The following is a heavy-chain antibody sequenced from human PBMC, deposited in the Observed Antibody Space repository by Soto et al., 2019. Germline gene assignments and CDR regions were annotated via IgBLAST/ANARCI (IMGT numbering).Heavy chain of an antibody. CDR2: INESGSET. Sequence: GGSLRLSCAASGFTFSSYAMTWVRQAPGKGLEWVSNINESGSETYYADSVKGRFTISRDNAKNSLYLQMNSLRAEDTAVYYCARRSGWYFDIWGQGTMVTVSS. J-gene: IGHJ3*02. CDR1: GFTFSSYA. V-gene: IGHV3-7*01. CDR3: ARRSGWYFDI. D-gene: IGHD6-19*01.